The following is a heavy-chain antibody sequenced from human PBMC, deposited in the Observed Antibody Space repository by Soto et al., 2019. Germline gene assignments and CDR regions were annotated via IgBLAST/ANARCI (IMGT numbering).Heavy chain of an antibody. V-gene: IGHV1-69*01. CDR1: GGAFSTSD. Sequence: QVHMVQSGAEVKMPGSSVRVSCASSGGAFSTSDIGWVRQAPGQGLEWMGGIIPVFGAANYAQKFKGRVTITADESTRTAYLEMSSLKPEATATYYCARDPRSGWAHDAFDVWGPGTSIIVSS. CDR3: ARDPRSGWAHDAFDV. D-gene: IGHD3-22*01. CDR2: IIPVFGAA. J-gene: IGHJ3*01.